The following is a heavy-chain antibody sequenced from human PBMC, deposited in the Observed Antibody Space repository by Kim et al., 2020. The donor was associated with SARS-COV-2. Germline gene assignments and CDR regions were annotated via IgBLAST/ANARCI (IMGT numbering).Heavy chain of an antibody. J-gene: IGHJ5*02. D-gene: IGHD6-19*01. CDR3: AREGRSGWYHNWFDP. CDR1: GGSFSGYY. CDR2: INHSGST. V-gene: IGHV4-34*01. Sequence: SETLSLTCAVYGGSFSGYYWSWIRQPPGKGLEWIGEINHSGSTNYNPSLKSRVTISVDTSKNQFSLKLSSVTAADTAVYYCAREGRSGWYHNWFDPWGQGTLVTVSS.